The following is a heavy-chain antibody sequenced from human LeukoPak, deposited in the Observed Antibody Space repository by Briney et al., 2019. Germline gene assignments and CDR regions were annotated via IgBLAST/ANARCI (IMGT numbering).Heavy chain of an antibody. Sequence: PSETLSLTCSVSGGSTTGYFWTWIRQPPGKGPEWIGYVYYKGDTSYSPSLDSRVSISVDTSKKQFSLKLSSVTAADTAVYYCARGAQPWYFDLWGRGTLVTVSS. D-gene: IGHD1-14*01. V-gene: IGHV4-59*01. CDR1: GGSTTGYF. CDR2: VYYKGDT. J-gene: IGHJ2*01. CDR3: ARGAQPWYFDL.